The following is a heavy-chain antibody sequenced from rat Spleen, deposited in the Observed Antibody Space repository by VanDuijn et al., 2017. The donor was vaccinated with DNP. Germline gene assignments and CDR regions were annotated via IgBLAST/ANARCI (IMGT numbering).Heavy chain of an antibody. Sequence: EVRLVESGGGLVEPGRSLKLSCVASGFTFSNYGMAWVRQTPKKGLEWVATIGSTGGSTYYRNSVEGRFSISRDNAKNTLYLQMDSLRSEDTATYYCTTDIDYFHYWGQGVMVTVSS. J-gene: IGHJ2*01. CDR2: IGSTGGST. CDR3: TTDIDYFHY. V-gene: IGHV5-19*01. CDR1: GFTFSNYG.